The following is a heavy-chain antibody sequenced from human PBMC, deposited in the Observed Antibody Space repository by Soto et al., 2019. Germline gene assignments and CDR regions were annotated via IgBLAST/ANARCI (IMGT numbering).Heavy chain of an antibody. CDR3: TTGDYYDSSGYLDY. V-gene: IGHV3-15*01. J-gene: IGHJ4*02. CDR1: GFTFSNAW. CDR2: IKSKTDGGTT. D-gene: IGHD3-22*01. Sequence: GGSLRLSCAASGFTFSNAWMSWVRQAPGKGLEWVGRIKSKTDGGTTDYAAPVKGRFTISRDDSKNTLYLQMNSLKTEDTAVYYCTTGDYYDSSGYLDYWGQGTLVTVSS.